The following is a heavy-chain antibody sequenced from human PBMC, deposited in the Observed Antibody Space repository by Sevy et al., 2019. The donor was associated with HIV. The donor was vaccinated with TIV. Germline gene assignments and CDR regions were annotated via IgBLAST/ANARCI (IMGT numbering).Heavy chain of an antibody. V-gene: IGHV3-48*01. CDR3: ARVPIGNDYMRG. D-gene: IGHD4-4*01. Sequence: GGSLRLSCAASGFTFSSYSMNWVRQAPGKGLEWVSYISSSSSTIYYADSVKGRFTISRDNAKNSRYLQMNSLRAEDTAVYYCARVPIGNDYMRGWGQGTLVTVSS. J-gene: IGHJ4*02. CDR1: GFTFSSYS. CDR2: ISSSSSTI.